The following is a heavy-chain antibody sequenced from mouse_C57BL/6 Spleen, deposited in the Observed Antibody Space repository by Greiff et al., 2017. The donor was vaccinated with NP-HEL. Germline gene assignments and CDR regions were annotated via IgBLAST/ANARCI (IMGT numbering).Heavy chain of an antibody. CDR1: GFTFSDYG. CDR2: ISNLAYSI. Sequence: EVQGVESGGGLVQPGGSLKLSCAASGFTFSDYGMAWVRQAPRKGPEWVAFISNLAYSIYYADTVTGRFTISRENAKNTLYLEMSSLRSEDTAMYYCARHDDYDAMDYWGQGTSVTVSS. J-gene: IGHJ4*01. CDR3: ARHDDYDAMDY. V-gene: IGHV5-15*01.